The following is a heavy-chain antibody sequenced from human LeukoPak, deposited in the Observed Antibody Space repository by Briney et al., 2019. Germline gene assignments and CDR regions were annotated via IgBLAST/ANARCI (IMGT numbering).Heavy chain of an antibody. CDR1: GGSISPYY. J-gene: IGHJ2*01. D-gene: IGHD3-22*01. CDR2: VSYSGST. CDR3: VNSGYNHWYFDV. Sequence: PSETLSLTCTVSGGSISPYYWSWIRQPPGKGLEWIGYVSYSGSTNYNPSLKSRGTISVDTSKNQFSLKLSSVTAADTAVYYCVNSGYNHWYFDVCGRGTMVTVSS. V-gene: IGHV4-59*01.